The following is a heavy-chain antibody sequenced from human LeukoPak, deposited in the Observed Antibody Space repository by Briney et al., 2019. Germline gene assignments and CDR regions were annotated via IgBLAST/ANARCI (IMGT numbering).Heavy chain of an antibody. J-gene: IGHJ5*02. CDR3: AHSIKSSGWFT. CDR1: GFSLSSSGLG. D-gene: IGHD6-19*01. Sequence: ESGPTLVNPTQTLRLTFTFSGFSLSSSGLGVGWIRQPPGRALDWVATYYWDDDKRYSTSLKSRLTITKDTSKNQVVLTMTNMEPLDTATCYCAHSIKSSGWFTWGQGTLVTVSS. CDR2: YYWDDDK. V-gene: IGHV2-5*02.